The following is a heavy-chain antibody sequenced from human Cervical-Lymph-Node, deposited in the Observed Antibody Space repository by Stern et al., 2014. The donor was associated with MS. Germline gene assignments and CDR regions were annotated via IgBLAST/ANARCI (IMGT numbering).Heavy chain of an antibody. CDR2: LYGDDEK. CDR1: GFSLTTSGVG. Sequence: QITLKESGPTLVKPTQTLTLTCDFSGFSLTTSGVGVGWIRQPPGKALEWLALLYGDDEKRSSPSLKNRLSIITDTAKNQVVLTMTNMDPVDTGTYYCAHRSTSVAGAWASWGQGILVVVSS. CDR3: AHRSTSVAGAWAS. V-gene: IGHV2-5*02. D-gene: IGHD1-26*01. J-gene: IGHJ5*02.